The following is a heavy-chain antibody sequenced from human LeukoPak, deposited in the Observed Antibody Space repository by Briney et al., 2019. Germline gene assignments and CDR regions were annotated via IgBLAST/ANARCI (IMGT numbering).Heavy chain of an antibody. CDR3: ARSGSGSFDI. CDR2: IMQDGSEK. CDR1: GFTFNNYR. V-gene: IGHV3-7*01. Sequence: PGGSLRLSCAASGFTFNNYRMRWVRQAPGKGLEWVATIMQDGSEKYYVDSVKGRFTISRDNAQNSLYLQMNSLRAEDTAVYYCARSGSGSFDIWGQGTMVTVSS. J-gene: IGHJ3*02. D-gene: IGHD3-10*01.